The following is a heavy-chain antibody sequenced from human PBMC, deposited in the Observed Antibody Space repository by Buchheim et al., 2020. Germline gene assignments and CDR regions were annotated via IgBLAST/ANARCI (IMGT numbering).Heavy chain of an antibody. J-gene: IGHJ4*02. V-gene: IGHV3-33*01. Sequence: QVQLVESGGGVVQPGRSLRLSCAASGFTFSSYGMHWVRQAPGKGLEWVAVIWYDGSNKYYADSVKGRFTISRDTSKNTLYLQMNSLRAEDTAVYYCARGPPYSSSWYYFDYWGQGTL. CDR2: IWYDGSNK. CDR1: GFTFSSYG. D-gene: IGHD6-13*01. CDR3: ARGPPYSSSWYYFDY.